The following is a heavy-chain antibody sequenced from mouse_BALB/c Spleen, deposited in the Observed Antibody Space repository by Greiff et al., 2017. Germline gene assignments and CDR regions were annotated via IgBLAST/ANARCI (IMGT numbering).Heavy chain of an antibody. Sequence: EVQLQESGPSLVKPSQTLSLTCSVTGDSITSGYWNWIRKFPGNKLEYMGYISYSGSTYYNPSLKSRISITRDTSKNQYYLQLNSVTTEDTATYYCAREGGFHWYFDVWGAGTTVTVSS. CDR2: ISYSGST. CDR1: GDSITSGY. J-gene: IGHJ1*01. V-gene: IGHV3-8*02. CDR3: AREGGFHWYFDV.